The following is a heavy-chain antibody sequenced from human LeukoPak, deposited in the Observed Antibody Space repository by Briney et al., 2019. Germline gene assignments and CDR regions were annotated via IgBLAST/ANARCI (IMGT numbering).Heavy chain of an antibody. CDR1: GFTINYHN. CDR2: ITTGSSTI. J-gene: IGHJ6*03. V-gene: IGHV3-48*01. CDR3: ARDRGAVGGLLSYHFYYMDV. Sequence: PGGSLRLSCAASGFTINYHNVNWVRQAPGRGLEWSSYITTGSSTIKYADPVKGRFTISRDNTKSSLYLQMNSLRAEDTAVCYCARDRGAVGGLLSYHFYYMDVWGKGTPVTVS. D-gene: IGHD3-16*01.